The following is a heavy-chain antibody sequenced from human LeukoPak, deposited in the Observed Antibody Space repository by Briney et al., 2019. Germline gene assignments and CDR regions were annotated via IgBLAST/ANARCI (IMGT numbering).Heavy chain of an antibody. J-gene: IGHJ3*02. CDR1: GFTFSSYS. V-gene: IGHV3-48*01. CDR2: ISSSSSTI. CDR3: ARGVLMVYAINAFDI. Sequence: PGGSLRLSCAASGFTFSSYSMNWVRQAPGKGLEWVSYISSSSSTIYYADSVKGRFTISRDNAKNSLYLQMNSLRAEDTAVYYCARGVLMVYAINAFDIWGQGTMVTVSS. D-gene: IGHD2-8*01.